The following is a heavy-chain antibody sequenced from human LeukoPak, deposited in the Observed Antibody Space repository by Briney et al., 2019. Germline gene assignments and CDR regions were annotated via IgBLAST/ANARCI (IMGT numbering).Heavy chain of an antibody. CDR1: GYTFTSYD. V-gene: IGHV1-8*01. CDR2: MNPNSGNT. D-gene: IGHD6-19*01. J-gene: IGHJ4*02. Sequence: ASVKVSCKASGYTFTSYDINWVRQATGQGLEWMGWMNPNSGNTGYAQKFQGRVTMTRNTSISTAYMELSSLRSEDTAVYYCARVYSSGWHIVSDYWGQGTLVTVSS. CDR3: ARVYSSGWHIVSDY.